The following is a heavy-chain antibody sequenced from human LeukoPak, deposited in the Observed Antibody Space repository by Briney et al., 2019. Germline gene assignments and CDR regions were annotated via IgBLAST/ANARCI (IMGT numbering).Heavy chain of an antibody. CDR1: GFTFNKYW. CDR3: ARGASSGHYVSGDY. D-gene: IGHD3-22*01. Sequence: GGSLRLSCAASGFTFNKYWVHWVRQAPGKGLVWLSRISFDAATTSYADSVKGRFTISRDNVKNTVSLQMNSLRAEDTAIYYCARGASSGHYVSGDYWGQGTLVTVSA. V-gene: IGHV3-74*01. J-gene: IGHJ4*02. CDR2: ISFDAATT.